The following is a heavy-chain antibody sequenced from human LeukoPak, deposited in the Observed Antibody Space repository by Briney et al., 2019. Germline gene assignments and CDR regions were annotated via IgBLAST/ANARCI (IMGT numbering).Heavy chain of an antibody. J-gene: IGHJ4*02. CDR1: GFAFSSYA. D-gene: IGHD6-6*01. Sequence: PGGSLRLSCAASGFAFSSYAMTWVRQAPGKGLEWVSGISGSDGSTYYADSVKGRFTISRDNSKNTLYLQLNSLRAEDTAVYYCAKGRGSSETYYFDYWGQGTLVAVSS. CDR3: AKGRGSSETYYFDY. CDR2: ISGSDGST. V-gene: IGHV3-23*01.